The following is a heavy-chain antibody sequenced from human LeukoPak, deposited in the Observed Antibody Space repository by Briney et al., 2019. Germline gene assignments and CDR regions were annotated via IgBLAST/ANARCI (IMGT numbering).Heavy chain of an antibody. Sequence: GESLKTSCKGSGYIFTSYWIGWVRQMPGKGLEWMGIIYPADSDTRYSPSFQGQVTFSADKSISTAYLQWSSLKASDTAMYYCASRLRERFDSWGQGTLATVSS. CDR1: GYIFTSYW. J-gene: IGHJ4*02. CDR2: IYPADSDT. D-gene: IGHD5-12*01. CDR3: ASRLRERFDS. V-gene: IGHV5-51*01.